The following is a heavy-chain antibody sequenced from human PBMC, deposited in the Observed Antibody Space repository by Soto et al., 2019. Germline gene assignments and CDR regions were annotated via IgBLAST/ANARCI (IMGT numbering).Heavy chain of an antibody. V-gene: IGHV1-69*13. CDR1: GCTFSSYA. CDR3: ARDFWSGYPKTWFDP. D-gene: IGHD3-3*01. CDR2: IIPIFGTA. Sequence: SVKVSCKASGCTFSSYAISWVRQAPGQGLEWMGGIIPIFGTANYAQKFQGRVTITADESTSTAYMELSSLRSEDTAVYYCARDFWSGYPKTWFDPWGQGTLVTVSS. J-gene: IGHJ5*02.